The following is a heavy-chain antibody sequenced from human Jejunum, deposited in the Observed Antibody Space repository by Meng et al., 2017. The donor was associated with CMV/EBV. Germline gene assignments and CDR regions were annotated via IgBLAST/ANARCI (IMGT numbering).Heavy chain of an antibody. CDR2: ISGSGDST. CDR3: AKGLHNWNSLFDY. Sequence: VRVLEAGGDLIQPGGSLRLSCAASGFTFSSYAMTWVRQAPGKGLEWVSVISGSGDSTYYADSVKGRFTMSRDNSKNTLYLQMNTLRAEDTAIYYCAKGLHNWNSLFDYSGQGTLVTVSS. J-gene: IGHJ4*02. CDR1: GFTFSSYA. D-gene: IGHD1-7*01. V-gene: IGHV3-23*01.